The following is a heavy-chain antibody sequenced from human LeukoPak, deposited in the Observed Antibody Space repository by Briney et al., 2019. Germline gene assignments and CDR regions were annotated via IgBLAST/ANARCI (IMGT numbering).Heavy chain of an antibody. CDR1: GLSVSSSH. CDR3: AGGIAVAGLDY. Sequence: QSGGSLRLSCAASGLSVSSSHMNWVRQAPGKGLEWVSVIYSGGSTYYTDSVKGRFTISRDNSKNTLYLQMNSLRVEDTAVYYCAGGIAVAGLDYWGQGTLVTVSS. J-gene: IGHJ4*02. D-gene: IGHD6-19*01. V-gene: IGHV3-53*01. CDR2: IYSGGST.